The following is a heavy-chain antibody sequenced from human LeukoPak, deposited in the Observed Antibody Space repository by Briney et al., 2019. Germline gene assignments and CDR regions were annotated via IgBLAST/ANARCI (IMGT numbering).Heavy chain of an antibody. CDR3: ARGYSGSPISKASGAFDI. D-gene: IGHD1-26*01. Sequence: GGSLRLSCAASGITFSSYGMSWVRQVPGKGLEWVSSISHTGGSPYYADSVKGRFTVSRDNAKNTLYLQMNSLRAEDTAVYYCARGYSGSPISKASGAFDIWGQGTMVTVSS. CDR2: ISHTGGSP. J-gene: IGHJ3*02. CDR1: GITFSSYG. V-gene: IGHV3-23*01.